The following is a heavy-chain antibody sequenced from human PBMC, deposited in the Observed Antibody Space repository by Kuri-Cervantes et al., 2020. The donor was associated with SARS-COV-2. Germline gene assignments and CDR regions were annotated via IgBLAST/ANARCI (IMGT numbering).Heavy chain of an antibody. CDR1: GGSTSSYY. CDR3: ARHHVLRFLEWSDKYYYMDV. J-gene: IGHJ6*03. Sequence: SETLSLTCTVSGGSTSSYYWGWIRQPPGKGLEWIGYIYYSGSTNYNPSLKSRVTISVDTSKNQFSLKLSSVTAADTAVYYCARHHVLRFLEWSDKYYYMDVWGKGTTVTVSS. V-gene: IGHV4-59*01. D-gene: IGHD3-3*01. CDR2: IYYSGST.